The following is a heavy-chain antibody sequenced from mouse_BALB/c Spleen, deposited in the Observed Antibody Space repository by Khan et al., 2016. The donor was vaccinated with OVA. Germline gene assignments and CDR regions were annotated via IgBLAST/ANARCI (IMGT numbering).Heavy chain of an antibody. CDR2: ISYSGNT. Sequence: VQLKESGPGLVKPSQSLSLTCTVTGYSITTDYAWNWIRQFPGNKLEWMGYISYSGNTKYNPSLKSRISITRDTSKNQLFLQLKSVTTEDTARYYCARVYGGDFDYWGQGTTLTVSS. D-gene: IGHD1-1*01. CDR1: GYSITTDYA. CDR3: ARVYGGDFDY. J-gene: IGHJ2*01. V-gene: IGHV3-2*02.